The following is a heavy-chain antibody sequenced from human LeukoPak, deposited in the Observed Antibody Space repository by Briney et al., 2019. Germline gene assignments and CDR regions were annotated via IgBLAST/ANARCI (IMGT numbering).Heavy chain of an antibody. V-gene: IGHV1-69-2*01. CDR3: APDYNNSRY. J-gene: IGHJ4*02. CDR2: LDPEDGET. CDR1: GYTFTDYY. D-gene: IGHD1-1*01. Sequence: ASVKVSCKVSGYTFTDYYMHWVQQAPGKGLEWMGLLDPEDGETIYAEKFQGRVTITADTSTDTAYMELSSLRSEDTAVYYCAPDYNNSRYWGQGTLVTVSS.